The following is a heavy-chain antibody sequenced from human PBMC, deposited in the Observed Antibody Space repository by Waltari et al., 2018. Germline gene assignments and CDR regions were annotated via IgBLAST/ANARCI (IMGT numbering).Heavy chain of an antibody. Sequence: EVQLVESGGGLVQPGGSLRLSLAASGFTFSSYELNWVRQAPGKGLEWVSYISSSGSTIYYADSVKGRFTISRDNAKNSLYLQMNSLRAEDTAVYYCARDEREQWLVGNYYYGMDVWGQGTTVTVSS. J-gene: IGHJ6*02. D-gene: IGHD6-19*01. CDR2: ISSSGSTI. CDR1: GFTFSSYE. V-gene: IGHV3-48*03. CDR3: ARDEREQWLVGNYYYGMDV.